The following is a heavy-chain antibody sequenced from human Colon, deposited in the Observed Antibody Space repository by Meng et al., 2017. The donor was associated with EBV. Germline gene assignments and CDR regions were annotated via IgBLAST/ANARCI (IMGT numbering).Heavy chain of an antibody. J-gene: IGHJ4*02. CDR2: IHHSWSA. Sequence: QLHESGPRMVEASPPLYIPCTFCWCPMRSWNYYWSWIRQPPGKGLAWIAYIHHSWSAYYNPSLKSRVTISMDTSKNQFSLRLSSVTAADTAVYYCARNYYFDYWGQGTLVTVSS. CDR1: WCPMRSWNYY. V-gene: IGHV4-30-4*01. CDR3: ARNYYFDY.